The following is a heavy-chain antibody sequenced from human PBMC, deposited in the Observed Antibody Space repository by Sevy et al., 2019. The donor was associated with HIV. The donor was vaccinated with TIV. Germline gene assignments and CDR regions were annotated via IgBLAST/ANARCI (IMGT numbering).Heavy chain of an antibody. J-gene: IGHJ4*02. Sequence: SETLSLTCTVSGGSISSYYWSWIRQPAGKGREWIGRIYTSGSTNYNPSLKSRVTMSVDKSKNQFSLRLSSVTAADTAVYYCARESYGSGVDYWGQGTLVTVSS. D-gene: IGHD3-10*01. V-gene: IGHV4-4*07. CDR3: ARESYGSGVDY. CDR2: IYTSGST. CDR1: GGSISSYY.